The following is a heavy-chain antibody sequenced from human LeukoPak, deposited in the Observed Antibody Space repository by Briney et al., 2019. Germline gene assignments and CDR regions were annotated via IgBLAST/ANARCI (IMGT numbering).Heavy chain of an antibody. V-gene: IGHV3-11*01. CDR1: GFTFSANQ. J-gene: IGHJ4*02. CDR2: ISSSENTI. D-gene: IGHD3-10*01. Sequence: GGSLRLSCAASGFTFSANQMAWIRQAPGKGLEWVSHISSSENTIYYVDSVKGRFTISRDNAKNSACLQMNSLRAEDTAVYYCAVVRGIMGYWGQGTLVTVSS. CDR3: AVVRGIMGY.